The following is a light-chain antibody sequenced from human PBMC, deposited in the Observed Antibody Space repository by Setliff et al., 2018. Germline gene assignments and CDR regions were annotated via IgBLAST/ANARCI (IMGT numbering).Light chain of an antibody. CDR3: CSYTGTSTPDV. CDR2: EVT. Sequence: QSALTQPASVSGSPGQSITISCTGTSNDIGYYNFVSWYQQYPGKHPKLLIYEVTNRPSGVSNRFSGSKSGNTASLTISGLQAEDEADYYCCSYTGTSTPDVFGTGTKVTVL. V-gene: IGLV2-14*03. J-gene: IGLJ1*01. CDR1: SNDIGYYNF.